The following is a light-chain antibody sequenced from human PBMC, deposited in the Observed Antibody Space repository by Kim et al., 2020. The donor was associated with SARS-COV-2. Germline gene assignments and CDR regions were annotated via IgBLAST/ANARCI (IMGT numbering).Light chain of an antibody. V-gene: IGKV3-20*01. CDR1: QSVSSGY. Sequence: WSPRERATLSCKASQSVSSGYFAWYQQTPGRAPSLHIYGASSSATYIPDSFSRSGSETDFTLTISILEPKDFAVYYCQQYGSSLYTFCQGTKLGI. CDR2: GAS. CDR3: QQYGSSLYT. J-gene: IGKJ2*01.